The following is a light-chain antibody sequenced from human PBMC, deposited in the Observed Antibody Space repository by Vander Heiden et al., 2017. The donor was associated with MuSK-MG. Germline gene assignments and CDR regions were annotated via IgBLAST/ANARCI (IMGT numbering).Light chain of an antibody. Sequence: DTQMTQSPSSLSAAVGDRITITCRASQSISNYLAWYQQKPGQAPKLLIYDASTLETGVPSRFSGSGSGTEFTLTISSLQPEDVATYYCQQNNSILLTFGEGTKVEIK. J-gene: IGKJ4*02. CDR1: QSISNY. CDR2: DAS. CDR3: QQNNSILLT. V-gene: IGKV1-27*01.